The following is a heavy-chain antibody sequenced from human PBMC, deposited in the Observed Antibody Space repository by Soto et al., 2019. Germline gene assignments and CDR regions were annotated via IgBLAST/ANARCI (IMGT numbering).Heavy chain of an antibody. CDR1: GFTFGDYA. D-gene: IGHD1-26*01. CDR2: IRSKAYGGTT. J-gene: IGHJ3*02. Sequence: PGGSLRLSCTASGFTFGDYAMSWVSQAPGKGLEWVGFIRSKAYGGTTEYAASVKGRFTISRDDSKSIAYLQMNSLKTEDTAVYYCTRDHSGSYYAFDIWGQGTMVTVSS. V-gene: IGHV3-49*04. CDR3: TRDHSGSYYAFDI.